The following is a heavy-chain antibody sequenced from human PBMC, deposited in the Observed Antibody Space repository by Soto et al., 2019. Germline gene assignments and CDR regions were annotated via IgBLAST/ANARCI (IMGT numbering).Heavy chain of an antibody. CDR1: GFTFSSYW. D-gene: IGHD6-13*01. V-gene: IGHV3-74*01. J-gene: IGHJ4*02. CDR3: ASVAVGSYYLNY. CDR2: VNPDGSDT. Sequence: EVQLVESGGGVVQPGGSLRLSCAASGFTFSSYWMHWVRQAPGKGLVWVSRVNPDGSDTSYADSVKGRFTISRDNAKKRLDLEMSRLRGENTGVYYCASVAVGSYYLNYWGRGTLLTVSS.